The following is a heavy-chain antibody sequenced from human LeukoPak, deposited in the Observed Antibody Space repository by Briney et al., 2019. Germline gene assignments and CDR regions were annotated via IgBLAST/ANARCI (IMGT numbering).Heavy chain of an antibody. J-gene: IGHJ4*02. CDR3: EKGREVHWQSPGTFDY. V-gene: IGHV3-23*01. CDR2: FSGNDGST. CDR1: GFTFSSYA. Sequence: PGGSLRLSCVASGFTFSSYAMSWVRQAPGKGLEWVSLFSGNDGSTYYADSVKGRFTISRDNSKNTLYLQLNSLRAEDTAIYYCEKGREVHWQSPGTFDYWGQGTLVTVSS. D-gene: IGHD1-1*01.